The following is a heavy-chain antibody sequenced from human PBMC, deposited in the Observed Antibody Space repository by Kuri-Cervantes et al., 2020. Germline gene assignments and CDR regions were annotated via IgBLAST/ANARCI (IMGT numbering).Heavy chain of an antibody. CDR1: GFTFSSYW. D-gene: IGHD3-10*01. V-gene: IGHV3-7*01. CDR3: TNWRGGGDY. CDR2: IKQDGSEK. J-gene: IGHJ4*02. Sequence: GGSLRLSCAASGFTFSSYWMSWVRQAPGKGLEWVANIKQDGSEKYYVDSVKGRSTISRDNAKNSLYLQMNSLRAEDTAVYFCTNWRGGGDYWGQGTLVTVSS.